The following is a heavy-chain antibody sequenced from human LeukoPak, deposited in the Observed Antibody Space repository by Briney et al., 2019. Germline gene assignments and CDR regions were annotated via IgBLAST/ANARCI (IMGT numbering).Heavy chain of an antibody. D-gene: IGHD2-8*01. V-gene: IGHV3-64*01. Sequence: GGSLRLSCAASGFTFSSYSMQWVRQAPGKGLEFVSTINTNGDNTYYANSVRGRFTISRDNSQNTLYLQMGSLTAEDMAVYYCARGGRMGDYWGQGNLVTVSS. CDR2: INTNGDNT. J-gene: IGHJ4*01. CDR1: GFTFSSYS. CDR3: ARGGRMGDY.